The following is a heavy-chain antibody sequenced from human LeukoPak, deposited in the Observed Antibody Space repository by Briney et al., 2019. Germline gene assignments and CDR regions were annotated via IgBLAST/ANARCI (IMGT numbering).Heavy chain of an antibody. D-gene: IGHD3-10*01. CDR3: ARRHYYGSGSSSAFDI. V-gene: IGHV5-51*01. Sequence: ESLSISCKGSGYSFTSYWIDLVRQMPGKGLEWMGIIYPGDSDTRYSPSFQGQVTISADKSISTAYLQWSSLKASDTAMYYCARRHYYGSGSSSAFDIWGQGTMVTVSS. CDR1: GYSFTSYW. CDR2: IYPGDSDT. J-gene: IGHJ3*02.